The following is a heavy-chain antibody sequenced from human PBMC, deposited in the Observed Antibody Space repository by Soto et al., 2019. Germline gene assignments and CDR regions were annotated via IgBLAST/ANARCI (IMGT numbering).Heavy chain of an antibody. Sequence: QVQLQQWGAGLLKPSETLSLTCAVYGGSFSGYYWSWIRQPPGKGLEWIGEINHSGSTNYNPSLKSRVTISVDTSKNQFSLKRSSVTAADTAVYYCARGFPYYYDSSGYVDYWGQGTLVTVSS. CDR1: GGSFSGYY. J-gene: IGHJ4*02. CDR3: ARGFPYYYDSSGYVDY. CDR2: INHSGST. D-gene: IGHD3-22*01. V-gene: IGHV4-34*01.